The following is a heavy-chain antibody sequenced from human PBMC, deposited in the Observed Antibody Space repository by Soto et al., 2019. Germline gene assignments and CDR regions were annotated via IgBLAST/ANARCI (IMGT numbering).Heavy chain of an antibody. V-gene: IGHV1-8*01. CDR1: GYTFTSYD. D-gene: IGHD3-9*01. Sequence: ASVKVSCKASGYTFTSYDINWVRQATGQGLEWMGWMNPNSGNTGYAQKFQGRVTMTRNTSISTAYMELSSLRSEDTAVYYCARGRTYYDILTGIDAFDIWGQGTMVTVSS. J-gene: IGHJ3*02. CDR3: ARGRTYYDILTGIDAFDI. CDR2: MNPNSGNT.